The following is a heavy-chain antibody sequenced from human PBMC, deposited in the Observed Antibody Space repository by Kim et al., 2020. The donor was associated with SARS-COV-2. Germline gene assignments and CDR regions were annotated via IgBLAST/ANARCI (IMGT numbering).Heavy chain of an antibody. CDR1: GGSISSGDYY. CDR3: ARAIRGYSYGLGSTVDAFDI. Sequence: SETLSLTCTVSGGSISSGDYYWSWIRQPPGKGLEWIGYIYYSGSNYENPYLKRRVTISVDTSKNQFSLKLSSVTAADTAVYYCARAIRGYSYGLGSTVDAFDIWGQGTMVTVSS. D-gene: IGHD5-18*01. J-gene: IGHJ3*02. V-gene: IGHV4-30-4*01. CDR2: IYYSGSN.